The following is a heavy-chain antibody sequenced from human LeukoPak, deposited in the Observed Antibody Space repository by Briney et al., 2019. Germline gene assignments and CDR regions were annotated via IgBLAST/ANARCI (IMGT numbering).Heavy chain of an antibody. CDR2: IHTSGST. CDR3: ARSSNSPSLPNDY. Sequence: PSETLSLTCTVSGGSISTYYWNWIRQPAGKGLEWIGRIHTSGSTNYNPSLKSRVTMSVDTSKNQFSLKLSSVTAADTAVYYCARSSNSPSLPNDYWGQGTLVTVSS. J-gene: IGHJ4*02. V-gene: IGHV4-4*07. CDR1: GGSISTYY. D-gene: IGHD6-6*01.